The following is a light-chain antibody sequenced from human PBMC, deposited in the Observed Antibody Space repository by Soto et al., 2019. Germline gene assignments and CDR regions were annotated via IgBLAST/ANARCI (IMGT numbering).Light chain of an antibody. CDR3: LHSVQSPWT. J-gene: IGKJ1*01. V-gene: IGKV2D-29*01. Sequence: DIVMTQTPLSVSVTPGQPASISCKSSQSLVFSVGKTYLYWYLQRPGQPPQLLIYQVSNRFSGVPDRFSGSGSGTDFTLKISRVEAEDVGIYYCLHSVQSPWTFGQGTKVEI. CDR2: QVS. CDR1: QSLVFSVGKTY.